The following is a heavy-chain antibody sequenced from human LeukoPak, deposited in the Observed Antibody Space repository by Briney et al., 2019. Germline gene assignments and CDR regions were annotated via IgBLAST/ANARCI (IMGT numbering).Heavy chain of an antibody. Sequence: PSVTLSLTCTVSGVSITSNTHNWDWIRQPPGKGLEWIEGQHFSGVINYNPCLKSRLTIFVDTSMDTSRKHISLTVNSVTAADTAVYYCARRYESSGDAYDYWGQGTLAT. CDR3: ARRYESSGDAYDY. CDR1: GVSITSNTHN. V-gene: IGHV4-39*02. J-gene: IGHJ4*02. D-gene: IGHD3-22*01. CDR2: QHFSGVI.